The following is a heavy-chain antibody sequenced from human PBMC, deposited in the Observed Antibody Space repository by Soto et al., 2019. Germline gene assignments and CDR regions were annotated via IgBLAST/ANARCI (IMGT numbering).Heavy chain of an antibody. J-gene: IGHJ4*02. Sequence: ETLSLTCTVSGGSITSYYWSWIRQPPGKGLEWIGYIYYRGSTNYNPSLKSRVTISVDTSKNQFSLKLSSVTAADTAVYYCARVDHVMYYFDYWGQGTLVTVSS. CDR2: IYYRGST. CDR3: ARVDHVMYYFDY. D-gene: IGHD2-2*03. CDR1: GGSITSYY. V-gene: IGHV4-59*01.